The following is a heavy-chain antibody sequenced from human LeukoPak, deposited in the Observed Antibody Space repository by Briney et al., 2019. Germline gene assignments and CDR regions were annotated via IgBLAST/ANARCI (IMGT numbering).Heavy chain of an antibody. CDR3: AREYSSSWYFYRWFDP. D-gene: IGHD6-13*01. CDR1: GGSISSSSYF. V-gene: IGHV4-39*07. CDR2: MYYSGST. Sequence: SETLSLTCTVSGGSISSSSYFWGWIRQPPGKGLEWIGSMYYSGSTYYNPSLKSRVTISVDTSKNQFSLKLSSVTAADTAVYYCAREYSSSWYFYRWFDPWGQGTLVTVSS. J-gene: IGHJ5*02.